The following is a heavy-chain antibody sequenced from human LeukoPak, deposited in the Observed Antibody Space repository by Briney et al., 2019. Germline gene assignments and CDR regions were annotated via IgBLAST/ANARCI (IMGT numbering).Heavy chain of an antibody. Sequence: GGSLRLSCAASRFTFSSYGMHWVRQAPGKGLEWVAVISYDGSSKYYADSVKGRFTISRDNSKNTLYLQMNSLRAEDTAVYYCAKTPRKDYYYGMDVWGKGTTVTVSS. CDR3: AKTPRKDYYYGMDV. J-gene: IGHJ6*04. CDR2: ISYDGSSK. V-gene: IGHV3-30*18. CDR1: RFTFSSYG.